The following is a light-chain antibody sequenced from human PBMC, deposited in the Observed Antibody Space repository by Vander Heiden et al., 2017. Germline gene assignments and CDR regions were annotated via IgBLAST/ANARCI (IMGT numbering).Light chain of an antibody. CDR3: QSYDSSLSGLV. J-gene: IGLJ3*02. V-gene: IGLV1-40*01. CDR1: GSNMGAGDD. CDR2: GHS. Sequence: QSVLTQPPSVSGAAGPRATMSCTGSGSNMGAGDDVHWYQQLPGQAPKLLIYGHSKRPSGVPDRFSGSKSGTSAPLAITWLQAEDEADYYCQSYDSSLSGLVFGGGTKLTVL.